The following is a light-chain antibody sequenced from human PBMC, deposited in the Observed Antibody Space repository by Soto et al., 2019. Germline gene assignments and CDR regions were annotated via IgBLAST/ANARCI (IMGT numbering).Light chain of an antibody. V-gene: IGKV3D-15*01. Sequence: EVVLTQSPGTLSLSPGERATVSCRASQTVSRNYLAWYQKKPGQAPRLLIYGASTRAAGIPARFSGSGSGTEFTLTINSLQSEDSAVYYCQRYNDWPLTFGGGTKVDI. CDR3: QRYNDWPLT. CDR2: GAS. J-gene: IGKJ4*01. CDR1: QTVSRN.